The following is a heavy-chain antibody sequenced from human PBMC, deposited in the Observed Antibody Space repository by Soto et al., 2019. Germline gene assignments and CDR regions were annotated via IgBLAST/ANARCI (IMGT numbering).Heavy chain of an antibody. J-gene: IGHJ6*02. CDR1: GYTFTSYY. CDR2: INPSGGST. CDR3: ARGAALGYCSSTSCYKGMDV. Sequence: ASVKVSCKASGYTFTSYYMHWVRQAPGQGLEWMGIINPSGGSTSYAQKFQGRVTMTRDTSTSTVFMELSSLRSEDTAVYYCARGAALGYCSSTSCYKGMDVWGQGTTVTVSS. V-gene: IGHV1-46*01. D-gene: IGHD2-2*02.